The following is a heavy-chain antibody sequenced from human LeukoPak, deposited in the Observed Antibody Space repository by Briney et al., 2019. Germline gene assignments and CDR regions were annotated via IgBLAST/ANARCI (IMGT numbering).Heavy chain of an antibody. Sequence: GASVKVSCKASGYTFTSYDINWVRQATGQGLEWMGWMNPNSGSTGYAQKFQGRVTMTRNTPISTAYMELSSLRSEDTAVYYCAMEGWGDYYDSSGYSDYWGQGTLVTVSS. D-gene: IGHD3-22*01. V-gene: IGHV1-8*01. CDR1: GYTFTSYD. J-gene: IGHJ4*02. CDR3: AMEGWGDYYDSSGYSDY. CDR2: MNPNSGST.